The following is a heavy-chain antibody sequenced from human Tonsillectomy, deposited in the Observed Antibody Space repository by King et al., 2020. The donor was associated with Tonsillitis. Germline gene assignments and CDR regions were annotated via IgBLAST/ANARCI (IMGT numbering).Heavy chain of an antibody. D-gene: IGHD3-10*01. J-gene: IGHJ5*02. Sequence: VPLQESGPGLVKPSETLSLTCTVSGGSISSNYWSWIRQPAGKGLEWIGRIYTSGTTNYNPSLKSRVTISVDTSKNQFSLKLSSVTAADTALYYCARMDLWFGDRWGQGTLVTVSS. CDR2: IYTSGTT. CDR3: ARMDLWFGDR. V-gene: IGHV4-4*07. CDR1: GGSISSNY.